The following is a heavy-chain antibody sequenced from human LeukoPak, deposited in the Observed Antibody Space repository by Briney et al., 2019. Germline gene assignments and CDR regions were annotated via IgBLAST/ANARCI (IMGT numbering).Heavy chain of an antibody. CDR3: ARQSPQTGPRSHYYYMDV. J-gene: IGHJ6*03. V-gene: IGHV4-4*09. D-gene: IGHD3-9*01. CDR2: IYTSGST. Sequence: SETLSLTCTVSGGSISSYYWSWIRQPPGKGLEWIWYIYTSGSTNYNPSLKSRVTISVDTSKNQFSLKLSSVTAADTAVYYCARQSPQTGPRSHYYYMDVCGKGTTVTVSS. CDR1: GGSISSYY.